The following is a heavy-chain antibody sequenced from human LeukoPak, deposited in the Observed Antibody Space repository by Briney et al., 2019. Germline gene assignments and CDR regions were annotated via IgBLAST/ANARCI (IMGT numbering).Heavy chain of an antibody. CDR2: INWNGGST. CDR1: GFTFDDYG. D-gene: IGHD3-9*01. J-gene: IGHJ6*02. Sequence: GGSPRLSCAASGFTFDDYGMSWVRQAPGKGLEWVSGINWNGGSTGYADSVKGRFTISRDNAKNSLYLQMNSLRAEDTALYYCARSYYDILTGYYKGYYYYGMDVWGQGTTVTVSS. V-gene: IGHV3-20*04. CDR3: ARSYYDILTGYYKGYYYYGMDV.